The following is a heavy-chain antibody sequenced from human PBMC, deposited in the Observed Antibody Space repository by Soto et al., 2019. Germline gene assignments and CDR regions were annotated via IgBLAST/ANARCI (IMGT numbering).Heavy chain of an antibody. D-gene: IGHD2-2*01. CDR2: IIPIFGTA. J-gene: IGHJ6*02. CDR3: ARASQGPIVVVPAALYYYGMDV. V-gene: IGHV1-69*01. CDR1: GGTFSSYA. Sequence: QVQLVQSGAEVKKPGSSVRVSCKASGGTFSSYAISWVRQAPGQGLEWMGGIIPIFGTANYAQKFQGRVTTTADESTSTAYMELSSLRSEDTAVYYCARASQGPIVVVPAALYYYGMDVWGQGTTVTVSS.